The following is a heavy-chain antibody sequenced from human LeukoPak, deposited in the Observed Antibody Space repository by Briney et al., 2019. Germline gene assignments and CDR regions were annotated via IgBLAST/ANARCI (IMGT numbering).Heavy chain of an antibody. J-gene: IGHJ4*02. CDR2: FSSGGSA. CDR1: GGSISSSSYY. D-gene: IGHD1-7*01. Sequence: SETLSLTCIVPGGSISSSSYYWAWIRQSPGKGLEWIGTFSSGGSAYYNPSLTSRVSISKDTSDNQFSLRLYSVTAADTAVYYCARKQTGTMYDVWGQGTQVTVSP. CDR3: ARKQTGTMYDV. V-gene: IGHV4-39*07.